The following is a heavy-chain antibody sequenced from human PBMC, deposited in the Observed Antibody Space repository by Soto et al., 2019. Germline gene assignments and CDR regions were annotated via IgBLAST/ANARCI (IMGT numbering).Heavy chain of an antibody. CDR3: ARLGTDTAMVTYGMDV. V-gene: IGHV5-10-1*01. D-gene: IGHD5-18*01. CDR2: IEPSDSYT. CDR1: GSSFPSYW. J-gene: IGHJ6*02. Sequence: GASLKISCKGSGSSFPSYWISWERQMPGQGLERMGRIEPSDSYTNYGPSFQGHDTISADKSISTAYLQWSSLKASDTAMYYCARLGTDTAMVTYGMDVWGQGTTVTVSS.